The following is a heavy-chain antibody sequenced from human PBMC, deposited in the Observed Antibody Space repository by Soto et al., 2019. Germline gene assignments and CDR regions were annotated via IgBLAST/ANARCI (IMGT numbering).Heavy chain of an antibody. CDR3: ASGYGGWIGFYFDF. CDR1: ELPFSIYG. J-gene: IGHJ4*02. Sequence: GGSLRLSCAASELPFSIYGMNWIRQAPGKGLEWVSAISSSTSSIHYADSVKGRFTISRDNAENSLYLQMNSLRAEDTAMYYCASGYGGWIGFYFDFWGRGCVVTVSA. V-gene: IGHV3-21*01. D-gene: IGHD4-17*01. CDR2: ISSSTSSI.